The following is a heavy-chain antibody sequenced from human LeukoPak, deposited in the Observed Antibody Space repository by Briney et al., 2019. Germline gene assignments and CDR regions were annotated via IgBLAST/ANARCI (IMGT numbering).Heavy chain of an antibody. D-gene: IGHD2-2*01. CDR1: GFTFSSYA. Sequence: GGSPRLSCAASGFTFSSYAMHWVRQAPGKGLEWVAVISYDGSNKYYADSVKGRFTISRDNSKNTLYLQMNSLRAEDTAVYYCARLYCSSTSCYDYWGQGTLVTVSS. CDR2: ISYDGSNK. V-gene: IGHV3-30-3*01. CDR3: ARLYCSSTSCYDY. J-gene: IGHJ4*02.